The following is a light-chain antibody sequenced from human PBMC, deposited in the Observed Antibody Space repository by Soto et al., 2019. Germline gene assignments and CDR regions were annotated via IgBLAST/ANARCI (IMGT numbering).Light chain of an antibody. V-gene: IGKV3-11*01. CDR2: DTS. Sequence: VLTQSPATLSFAPGERATLSCRGSQSVSSYLAWYQQKPGQAPRLLIYDTSNRATGVPARFSGSGSGTGFTLTISSLEPEDCAIYYCQQRQYWPPITFGQGTRLEIK. CDR3: QQRQYWPPIT. J-gene: IGKJ5*01. CDR1: QSVSSY.